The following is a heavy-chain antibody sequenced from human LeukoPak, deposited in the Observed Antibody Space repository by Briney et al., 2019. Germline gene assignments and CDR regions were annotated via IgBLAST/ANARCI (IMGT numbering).Heavy chain of an antibody. CDR2: ISSSSSYT. CDR3: AKERLVTTSGSYYYGMDV. CDR1: GFTFSSYS. D-gene: IGHD2-21*02. V-gene: IGHV3-21*05. J-gene: IGHJ6*02. Sequence: GGSLRLSCAASGFTFSSYSMNWVRQAPGKGLEWVSYISSSSSYTNYADSVKGRFTISRDNAKKSLYLQMNSLRAEDTAVYYCAKERLVTTSGSYYYGMDVWGQGTTVTVSS.